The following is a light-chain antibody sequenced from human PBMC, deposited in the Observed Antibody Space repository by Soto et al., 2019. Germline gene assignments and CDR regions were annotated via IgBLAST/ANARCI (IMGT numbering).Light chain of an antibody. Sequence: IVMTQSPSTLSVSPGERATLSCRASQSVSNNLAWYQQKPGQAPRLLIYDASTRATGIPAKFSGSGSGIEFTLTISSLQSEDFAVYYCQQYNKWPPWTFGQGTKVDIK. J-gene: IGKJ1*01. V-gene: IGKV3-15*01. CDR2: DAS. CDR1: QSVSNN. CDR3: QQYNKWPPWT.